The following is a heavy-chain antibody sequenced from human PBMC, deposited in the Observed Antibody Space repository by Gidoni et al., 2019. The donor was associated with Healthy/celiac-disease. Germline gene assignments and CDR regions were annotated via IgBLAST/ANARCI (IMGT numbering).Heavy chain of an antibody. D-gene: IGHD1-1*01. V-gene: IGHV3-43*01. CDR2: ISWDGGST. CDR3: AKGHDHFDY. CDR1: GFTFDDYT. J-gene: IGHJ4*02. Sequence: EVQLVEPGGVVVQPGGSLRLSGAGSGFTFDDYTMHWVRQAPGRGLEWVSLISWDGGSTYYADSVKGRFTISRDNSKNSLYLQMNSLRTEDTALYYCAKGHDHFDYWGQGTLVTVSS.